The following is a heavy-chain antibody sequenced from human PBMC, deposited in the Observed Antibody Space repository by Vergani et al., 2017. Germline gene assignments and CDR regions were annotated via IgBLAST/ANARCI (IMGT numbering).Heavy chain of an antibody. Sequence: QVQLVESGGGVVQPGRSLRLSCAASGFTFSSYGMHWVRQAPGKGLEWVAVISYDGSNKYYADSVKGRFTISRDNSKNTLYLQMNSLRAEDTAVYYCAKGAARGYYYYYMDVWGKGP. J-gene: IGHJ6*03. D-gene: IGHD6-6*01. CDR3: AKGAARGYYYYYMDV. CDR1: GFTFSSYG. V-gene: IGHV3-30*18. CDR2: ISYDGSNK.